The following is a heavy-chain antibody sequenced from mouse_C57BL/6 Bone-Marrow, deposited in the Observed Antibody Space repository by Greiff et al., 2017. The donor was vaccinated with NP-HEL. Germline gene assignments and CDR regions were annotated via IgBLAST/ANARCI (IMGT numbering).Heavy chain of an antibody. J-gene: IGHJ1*03. Sequence: QVQLQQPGAELVRPGSSVKLSCKASGYTFTSYWMDWVKQRPGQGLEWIGNIYPSDSETHYNQKFKDKATLTVDKSSSTAYMQLSSLTSEDSAVYYCARGGRRGYFDVWGTGTTVTVSS. CDR3: ARGGRRGYFDV. CDR1: GYTFTSYW. V-gene: IGHV1-61*01. CDR2: IYPSDSET.